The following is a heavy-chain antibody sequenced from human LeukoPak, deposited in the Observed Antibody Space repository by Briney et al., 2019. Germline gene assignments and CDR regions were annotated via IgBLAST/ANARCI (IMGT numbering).Heavy chain of an antibody. J-gene: IGHJ4*02. CDR1: GGSIISYY. D-gene: IGHD3-3*01. CDR2: IYYSGST. Sequence: PSETLSLTCAVSGGSIISYYWSWIRQSPGKGLEWIGYIYYSGSTNYNPSLASRVTISLDTSKNQFSLKLSSVTAADTAVYYCARRRGDFWSDYYAFDYWGQGTLVTISS. V-gene: IGHV4-59*08. CDR3: ARRRGDFWSDYYAFDY.